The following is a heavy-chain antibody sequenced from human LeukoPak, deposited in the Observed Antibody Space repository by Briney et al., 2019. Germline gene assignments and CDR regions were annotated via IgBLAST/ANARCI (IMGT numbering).Heavy chain of an antibody. CDR2: IKQDESEG. V-gene: IGHV3-7*01. J-gene: IGHJ4*02. CDR1: GFTFSNYW. CDR3: SRSLDY. Sequence: GGSLRLSCAASGFTFSNYWMNWVRQAPGKGLEWVANIKQDESEGYYADSVKGRFTISRDNAKNSLYLQMNKLRAEDTAVYYCSRSLDYWGQGALVTVSS.